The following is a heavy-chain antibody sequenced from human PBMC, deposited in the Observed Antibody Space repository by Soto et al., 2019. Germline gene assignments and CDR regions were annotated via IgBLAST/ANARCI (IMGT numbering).Heavy chain of an antibody. V-gene: IGHV3-74*01. J-gene: IGHJ5*02. CDR1: GFIFSSHW. CDR2: IDNDGSNT. Sequence: EVQLVESGGGLVQPGGSLRLSCAASGFIFSSHWMHWVRQAPGKGLVWVSRIDNDGSNTIYADSVKGRFTISRDNAKKTLYLQMNSLSADDAAVYYCARDRPHNWFDPWGQGTLVTVSS. CDR3: ARDRPHNWFDP.